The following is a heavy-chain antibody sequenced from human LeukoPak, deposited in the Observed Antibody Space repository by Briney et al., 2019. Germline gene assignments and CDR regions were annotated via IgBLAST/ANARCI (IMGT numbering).Heavy chain of an antibody. CDR3: ARDWKTNSFDY. D-gene: IGHD1-1*01. J-gene: IGHJ4*02. CDR1: EFTFTTYC. CDR2: IYYDGSNI. Sequence: GGSLRLSCAASEFTFTTYCTHWIPQAPGKGLYWLAFIYYDGSNIYYADYVKGRFTISRDISKSTLYLQMDSLRAEDTAIYYCARDWKTNSFDYWGQGTLVTVSS. V-gene: IGHV3-33*01.